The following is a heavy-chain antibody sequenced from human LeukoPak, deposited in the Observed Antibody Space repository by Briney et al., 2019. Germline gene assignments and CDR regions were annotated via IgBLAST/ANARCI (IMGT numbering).Heavy chain of an antibody. CDR3: ARGSNWNDGSNYYYYMDV. J-gene: IGHJ6*03. V-gene: IGHV1-18*01. D-gene: IGHD1-1*01. CDR1: GYTFTSYS. Sequence: ASVKVSCKASGYTFTSYSMNWVRQAPGQGLEWMGWISAYNGNTNYAQKLQGRVTMTTDTSTSTAYMELRSLRSDDTAVYYCARGSNWNDGSNYYYYMDVWGKGTTVTISS. CDR2: ISAYNGNT.